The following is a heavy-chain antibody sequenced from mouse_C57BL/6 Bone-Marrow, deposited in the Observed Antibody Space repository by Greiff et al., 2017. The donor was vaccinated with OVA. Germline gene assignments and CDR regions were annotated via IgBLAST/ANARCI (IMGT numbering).Heavy chain of an antibody. V-gene: IGHV1-42*01. Sequence: VQLKESGPELVKPGASVKISCKASGYSFTGYYMNWVKQSPEKSLEWIGEINPSTGGTTYNQKFKAKATLTVDKSSSTAYMQLKSLTSEDSAVYYCARGYGSSPFDYWGQGTTLTVSS. CDR3: ARGYGSSPFDY. CDR2: INPSTGGT. CDR1: GYSFTGYY. J-gene: IGHJ2*01. D-gene: IGHD1-1*01.